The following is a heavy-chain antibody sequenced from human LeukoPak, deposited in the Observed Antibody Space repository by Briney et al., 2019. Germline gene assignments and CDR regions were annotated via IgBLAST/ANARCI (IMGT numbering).Heavy chain of an antibody. CDR2: IVPILGIA. Sequence: VKVSCKASGGTFSSYTISWVRQAPGQGLEWMGRIVPILGIANYAHKFQGRVTITADKSTSTAYMELSSLRSEDTAVYYCARAAIGYGGNSGADYWGQGTLVTVSS. CDR1: GGTFSSYT. CDR3: ARAAIGYGGNSGADY. D-gene: IGHD4-23*01. V-gene: IGHV1-69*02. J-gene: IGHJ4*02.